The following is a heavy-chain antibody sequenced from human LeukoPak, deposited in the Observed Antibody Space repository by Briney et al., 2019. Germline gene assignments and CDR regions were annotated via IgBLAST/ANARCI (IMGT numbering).Heavy chain of an antibody. D-gene: IGHD5-12*01. Sequence: ASVKVSCKASGYTFTGYYMHWVRQAPGQGLEWMGWINPNSGGTNYAQKFQGRVTMTRDTSISTAYMELSRLRSDDTAVYYCARSARGYSGYDWALGEGEFGYWGQGTLVTVSS. CDR3: ARSARGYSGYDWALGEGEFGY. V-gene: IGHV1-2*02. CDR1: GYTFTGYY. J-gene: IGHJ4*02. CDR2: INPNSGGT.